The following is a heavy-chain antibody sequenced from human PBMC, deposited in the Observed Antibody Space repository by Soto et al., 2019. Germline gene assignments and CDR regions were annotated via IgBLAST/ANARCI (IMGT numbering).Heavy chain of an antibody. D-gene: IGHD6-19*01. J-gene: IGHJ4*02. Sequence: SETLSLTCTVSGGSISSYYWSWIRQPPGKGLEWIGYIYYSGSTNYNPSLKSRVTISVDTSKNQFSLKLSSVTAADTAVYYCAMGYSSGWYSVYWGQGTLVTVSS. CDR2: IYYSGST. CDR1: GGSISSYY. V-gene: IGHV4-59*01. CDR3: AMGYSSGWYSVY.